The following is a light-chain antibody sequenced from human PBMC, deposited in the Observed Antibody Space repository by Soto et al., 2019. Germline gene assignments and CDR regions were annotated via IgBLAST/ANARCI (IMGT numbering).Light chain of an antibody. J-gene: IGLJ3*02. V-gene: IGLV2-18*02. CDR2: GVS. CDR3: SSYTSSSTWV. CDR1: SSDVGGYNR. Sequence: QSALTQPPSVSGSPGQSVTISCTGSSSDVGGYNRVSWYQQPPGTAPKLKIYGVSNRPSGVPDRFSGSKSGNTASLTISGLQAEDEGDFYCSSYTSSSTWVFGGGTKLTVL.